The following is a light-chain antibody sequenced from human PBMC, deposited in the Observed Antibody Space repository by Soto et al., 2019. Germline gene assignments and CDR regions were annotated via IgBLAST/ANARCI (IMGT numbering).Light chain of an antibody. V-gene: IGLV2-8*01. J-gene: IGLJ1*01. CDR2: EVN. CDR3: TSYAGGNNV. CDR1: SSDVGAYNY. Sequence: SALTQPPSASGSPGQSVTISCTGTSSDVGAYNYVSWYQQHPGKVPKLVVYEVNKRPSGVPDRFSGSKSGNTASLTVAGLQGEDEADYYCTSYAGGNNVFGTGTKLTVL.